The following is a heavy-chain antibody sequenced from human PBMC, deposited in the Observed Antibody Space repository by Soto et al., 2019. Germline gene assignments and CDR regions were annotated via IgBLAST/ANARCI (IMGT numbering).Heavy chain of an antibody. CDR1: GVSIHNSHAF. J-gene: IGHJ5*02. CDR2: VYYSGGA. CDR3: GRVVEGATRHTALDA. V-gene: IGHV4-39*01. D-gene: IGHD2-21*01. Sequence: PSETLSLTCTVSGVSIHNSHAFWGWIRQTPGKGLEFIGTVYYSGGAHDNSSLKIRVTIYVDTANNQVSLRLRSLTAADTAVDYCGRVVEGATRHTALDAGGQGTLVTVSS.